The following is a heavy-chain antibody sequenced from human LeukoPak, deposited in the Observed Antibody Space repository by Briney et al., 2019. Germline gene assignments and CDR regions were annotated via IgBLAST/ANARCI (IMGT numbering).Heavy chain of an antibody. CDR2: IYPGDSDT. V-gene: IGHV5-51*01. CDR1: GYSFTSYW. D-gene: IGHD4-11*01. Sequence: HGESLKISCKGSGYSFTSYWIGWVRQLPGKGLEWMGIIYPGDSDTRYSPSFQGQVTISADKSISTAYLQWSSLKASDTAMYYCARHAYSNYPPFDYWGQRALVTVSS. CDR3: ARHAYSNYPPFDY. J-gene: IGHJ4*02.